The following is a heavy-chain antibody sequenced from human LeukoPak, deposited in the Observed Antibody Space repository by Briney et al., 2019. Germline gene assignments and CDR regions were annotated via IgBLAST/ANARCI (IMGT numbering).Heavy chain of an antibody. CDR3: ARDLWGIVATSPADY. Sequence: PSETLSLTCTVSGGSISSSSYYWGWIRQPPGKGLEWIGSIYYSGSTYYNPSLKSRVTISVDTSKNQFSLKLSSVTAADTAVYYCARDLWGIVATSPADYWGQGTLVTVSS. V-gene: IGHV4-39*07. J-gene: IGHJ4*02. D-gene: IGHD5-12*01. CDR2: IYYSGST. CDR1: GGSISSSSYY.